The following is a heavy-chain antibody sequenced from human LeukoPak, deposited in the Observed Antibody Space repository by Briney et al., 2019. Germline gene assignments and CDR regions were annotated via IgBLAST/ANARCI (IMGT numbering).Heavy chain of an antibody. CDR2: INHSGST. Sequence: SETLSLTCAVYGGSFSGYYWSWIRQPPGKGLEWIGEINHSGSTNYNPSLKSRVTISVDTSKNQFSLKLSSVTAADTAVYYCATSPCYYGSGSYRYYYYGMDVWGKGTTVTVSS. CDR1: GGSFSGYY. CDR3: ATSPCYYGSGSYRYYYYGMDV. D-gene: IGHD3-10*01. V-gene: IGHV4-34*01. J-gene: IGHJ6*04.